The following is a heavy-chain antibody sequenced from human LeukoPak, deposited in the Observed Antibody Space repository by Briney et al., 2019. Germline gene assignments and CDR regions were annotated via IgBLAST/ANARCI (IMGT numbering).Heavy chain of an antibody. CDR3: ARPQDGPYYMDV. D-gene: IGHD2-15*01. J-gene: IGHJ6*03. CDR1: GGSYSGYY. Sequence: SETLSLTCAVYGGSYSGYYWTWVRQPPGKGLEWIGEINHRGSTHYNPSLRSRVTISVDTSKKQFSLRLSSVTAADTAVYYCARPQDGPYYMDVWGNGTTVTVSS. V-gene: IGHV4-34*01. CDR2: INHRGST.